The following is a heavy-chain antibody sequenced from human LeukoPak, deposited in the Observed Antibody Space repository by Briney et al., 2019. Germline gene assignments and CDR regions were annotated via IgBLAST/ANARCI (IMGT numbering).Heavy chain of an antibody. CDR2: ISTYSDYI. CDR1: EFTFSSYS. V-gene: IGHV3-21*01. J-gene: IGHJ3*02. D-gene: IGHD1-26*01. Sequence: KTGGSLRLSCAASEFTFSSYSMTWVRQAPGKGLEWVSSISTYSDYIFYADSVKGRFTISRDSAKNSLYLQMNSLRAEDTAVYYCARVRVGATYGGAFDIWGQGTMVTVSS. CDR3: ARVRVGATYGGAFDI.